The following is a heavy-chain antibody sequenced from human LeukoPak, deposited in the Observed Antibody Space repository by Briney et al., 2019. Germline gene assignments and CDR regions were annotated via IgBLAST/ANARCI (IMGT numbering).Heavy chain of an antibody. Sequence: PSETLSLTCAVYGGSFSGYYWSWIRQPPGKGLEWIGEINHSGSTNYNPSLKSRVTISVDTSKNQFSLKLSSVTAADTAVYYCARGSAYYGRGYFDYWGQGTLVTVSS. CDR2: INHSGST. J-gene: IGHJ4*02. D-gene: IGHD3-10*01. V-gene: IGHV4-34*01. CDR3: ARGSAYYGRGYFDY. CDR1: GGSFSGYY.